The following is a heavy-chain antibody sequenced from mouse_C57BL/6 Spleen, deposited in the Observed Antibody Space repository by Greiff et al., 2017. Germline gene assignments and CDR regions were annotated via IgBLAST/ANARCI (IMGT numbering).Heavy chain of an antibody. J-gene: IGHJ4*01. CDR1: GFTFSSYA. CDR3: TRDDGYYKPDAMDY. Sequence: EVKLVESGEGLVKPGGSLKLSCAASGFTFSSYAMSWVRQTPEKRLAWVAYISSGGDYIYYADTGKGRFTISRDNARNTLYLQMSSLKSEDTAMYYCTRDDGYYKPDAMDYWGQGTSVTVSS. D-gene: IGHD2-3*01. V-gene: IGHV5-9-1*02. CDR2: ISSGGDYI.